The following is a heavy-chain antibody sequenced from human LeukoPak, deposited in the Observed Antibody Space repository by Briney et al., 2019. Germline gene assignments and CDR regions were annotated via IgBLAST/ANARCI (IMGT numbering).Heavy chain of an antibody. Sequence: AGESLKISCKGSGYSFTSYWIGWVRQMPGKGLEWMGIIYPGDSDTRYSPSFQGQVTISADKSISTAYLQWSSLKASDTAMYYCARRVISAAVYNWFDPWGQGTLVTVSS. CDR1: GYSFTSYW. CDR2: IYPGDSDT. CDR3: ARRVISAAVYNWFDP. J-gene: IGHJ5*02. V-gene: IGHV5-51*01. D-gene: IGHD6-13*01.